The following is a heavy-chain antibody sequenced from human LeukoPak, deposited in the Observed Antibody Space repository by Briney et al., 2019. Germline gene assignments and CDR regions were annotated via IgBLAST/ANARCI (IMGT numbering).Heavy chain of an antibody. V-gene: IGHV4-39*01. CDR2: IYYSGST. D-gene: IGHD2-2*01. CDR3: ARLGSRAYCSSTSCSDY. CDR1: GGSISSSSYY. Sequence: PSETLSLTCTVSGGSISSSSYYWGWIRQPPGKGLEWIGSIYYSGSTYYNPSLKSRVTISVDTSKNQFSLKLSSVTAADTAVYCCARLGSRAYCSSTSCSDYWGQGTLVTVSS. J-gene: IGHJ4*02.